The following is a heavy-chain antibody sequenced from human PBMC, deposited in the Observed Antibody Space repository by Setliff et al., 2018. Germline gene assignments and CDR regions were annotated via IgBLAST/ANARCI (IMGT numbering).Heavy chain of an antibody. CDR1: GYTFTDYY. CDR3: ARAPTYYDSSGYYLDY. Sequence: ASVKVSCKASGYTFTDYYMHWVQQAPGKGLEWMGRVDPEDGETIYAEKFQGRVTITADTSTDTAYMELSSLRSEDTAVYYCARAPTYYDSSGYYLDYWGQGTLVTVSS. J-gene: IGHJ4*02. V-gene: IGHV1-69-2*01. D-gene: IGHD3-22*01. CDR2: VDPEDGET.